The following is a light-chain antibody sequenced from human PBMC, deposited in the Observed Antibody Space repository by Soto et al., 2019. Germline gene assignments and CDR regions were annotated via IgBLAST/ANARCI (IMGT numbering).Light chain of an antibody. CDR3: HQYNRWPRT. CDR2: DAS. Sequence: EIVLTQSPATLSLSPGERATLSCRASQSVSSYLAWYQQKPGQAPRLLIYDASNRATGIPARFSGSGSGTDFTLTISSLEPEDFAVYYCHQYNRWPRTFGGGTKVEIK. CDR1: QSVSSY. J-gene: IGKJ4*01. V-gene: IGKV3-11*01.